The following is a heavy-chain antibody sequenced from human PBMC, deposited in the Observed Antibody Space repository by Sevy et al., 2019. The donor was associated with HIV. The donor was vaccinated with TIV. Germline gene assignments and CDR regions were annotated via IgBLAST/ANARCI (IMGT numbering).Heavy chain of an antibody. CDR1: GFTVSSNY. CDR3: ARGGYDFWSAIRPHGTPFDY. J-gene: IGHJ4*02. CDR2: IYSGGST. D-gene: IGHD3-3*01. Sequence: GGSLRLSCAASGFTVSSNYMSWVRQAPGKGLEWVSVIYSGGSTYYGDAVKGSFTISRDNSKNTLYLQVNSLGAEDTGVYYCARGGYDFWSAIRPHGTPFDYWGQGTLVTVSS. V-gene: IGHV3-66*01.